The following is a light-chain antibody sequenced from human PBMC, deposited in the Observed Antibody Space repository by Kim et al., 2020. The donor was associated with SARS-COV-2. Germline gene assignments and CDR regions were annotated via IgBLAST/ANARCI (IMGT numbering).Light chain of an antibody. Sequence: SSELTQDPAVSVALGQTVRVTCQGDSLRNNFASWYQQKPGQAPVLVIYGKNNRPSGIPDRFSGSTSGNTASLTITGAQAEDEADYYFNSRDSSANRWVFG. V-gene: IGLV3-19*01. J-gene: IGLJ3*02. CDR3: NSRDSSANRWV. CDR2: GKN. CDR1: SLRNNF.